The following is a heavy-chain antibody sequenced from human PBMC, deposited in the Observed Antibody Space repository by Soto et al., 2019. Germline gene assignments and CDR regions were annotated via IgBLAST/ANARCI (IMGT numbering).Heavy chain of an antibody. CDR2: IHPSGGRT. CDR1: GYTFTSYY. V-gene: IGHV1-46*03. J-gene: IGHJ3*02. CDR3: AAQGGNCSGGSCYFRAFDI. D-gene: IGHD2-15*01. Sequence: QVQLVQSGTEVKKPGDSVKVSCKASGYTFTSYYMHWVRQAPGQGLEWMGIIHPSGGRTSYAQKVQGRVTMTRDTSTSTCYMQLSSLRSEYTAVYYCAAQGGNCSGGSCYFRAFDICGQGTMVTASS.